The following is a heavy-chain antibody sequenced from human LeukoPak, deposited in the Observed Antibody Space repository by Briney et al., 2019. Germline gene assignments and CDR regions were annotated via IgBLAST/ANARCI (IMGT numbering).Heavy chain of an antibody. J-gene: IGHJ4*02. CDR1: GFTFSSYG. Sequence: GGSLRLSCAASGFTFSSYGMHWVRQAPGKGLEWVAVIWYDGSNKYYADSVKGRFTIPRDNSKNTLYLQMNSLRAEDTAVYYCARDDSSSWYLSIDYWGQGTLVTVSS. CDR2: IWYDGSNK. CDR3: ARDDSSSWYLSIDY. D-gene: IGHD6-13*01. V-gene: IGHV3-33*01.